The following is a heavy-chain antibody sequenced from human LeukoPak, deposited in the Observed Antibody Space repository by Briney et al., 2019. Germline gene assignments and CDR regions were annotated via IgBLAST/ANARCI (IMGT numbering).Heavy chain of an antibody. CDR1: GGSISSYY. Sequence: SETLSLTCTVSGGSISSYYWSWIRQPPGKGLEWIGYIYYSGSTNYNPSLKSRVTISVDTSKNQFSLKLSSVTAADTAVYYCARENLDCSGGSCYSLIDYWGQGTLVTVSS. D-gene: IGHD2-15*01. CDR3: ARENLDCSGGSCYSLIDY. J-gene: IGHJ4*02. V-gene: IGHV4-59*01. CDR2: IYYSGST.